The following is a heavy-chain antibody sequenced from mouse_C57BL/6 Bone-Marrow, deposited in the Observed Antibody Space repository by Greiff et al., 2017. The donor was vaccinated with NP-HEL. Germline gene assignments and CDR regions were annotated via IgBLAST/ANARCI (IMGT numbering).Heavy chain of an antibody. Sequence: EVMLVESGGDLVKPGGSLKLSCAASGFTFSSYGMSWVRQTPDKRLEWVATISSGGSYTYYPDSVKGRFTISRDNAKNTLSLQLSSLKSEYTAMYYCASPYDYDVAWFAYWGQGTGVTVSA. J-gene: IGHJ3*01. D-gene: IGHD2-4*01. CDR1: GFTFSSYG. CDR3: ASPYDYDVAWFAY. CDR2: ISSGGSYT. V-gene: IGHV5-6*02.